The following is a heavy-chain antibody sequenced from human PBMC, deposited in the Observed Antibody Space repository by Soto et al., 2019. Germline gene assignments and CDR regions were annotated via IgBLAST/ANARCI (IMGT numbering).Heavy chain of an antibody. CDR3: ATVGTGSYNWLDP. CDR2: INSDGSTT. D-gene: IGHD1-26*01. V-gene: IGHV3-74*01. Sequence: EVQLVESGGGLVQPGGSLRLSCAASGFTFSTYWMHWVRQAPGKGLVWVSRINSDGSTTTYADSVKGRFTISRDNAKNTLYLQMNSLSAEDTAVYFCATVGTGSYNWLDPWGQGTLVTVSS. J-gene: IGHJ5*02. CDR1: GFTFSTYW.